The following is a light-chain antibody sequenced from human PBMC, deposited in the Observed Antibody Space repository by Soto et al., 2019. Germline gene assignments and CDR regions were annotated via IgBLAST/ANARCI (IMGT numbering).Light chain of an antibody. CDR3: QQFYKYPRT. J-gene: IGKJ1*01. V-gene: IGKV1-8*01. CDR1: QDIGTY. Sequence: AIRMTQSPXSFSASTGDRVSITCRATQDIGTYLAWYQQIPGKAPKLLIYDASTLQTGVPSRFSGSGSGTDVTLTISYLQSAEFETYSCQQFYKYPRTFGQGTKV. CDR2: DAS.